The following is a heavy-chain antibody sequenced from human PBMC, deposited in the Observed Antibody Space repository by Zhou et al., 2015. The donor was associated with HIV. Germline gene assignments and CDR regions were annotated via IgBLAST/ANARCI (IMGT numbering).Heavy chain of an antibody. V-gene: IGHV1-69*06. CDR2: IIPMFGTT. Sequence: QVHFVQSGTEVKKPGSSMKVSCKASGGTFSTFEITWVRQVPGQGLEWMGGIIPMFGTTNYTVKFQGRLTIAADKSTTTVYMQLLRLTFEDTAIIYCARSFYDRDGYYPDFWGQGTLVTVSS. CDR1: GGTFSTFE. CDR3: ARSFYDRDGYYPDF. D-gene: IGHD3-22*01. J-gene: IGHJ4*02.